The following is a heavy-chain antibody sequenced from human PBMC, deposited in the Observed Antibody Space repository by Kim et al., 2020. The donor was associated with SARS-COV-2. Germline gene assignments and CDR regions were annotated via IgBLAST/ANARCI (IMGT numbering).Heavy chain of an antibody. Sequence: DAVKGPFTGSRDNSKNALYLQMVSLTAEDTAVYYCARNLGYSSGQFYFGYWGQGTLVTVSS. CDR3: ARNLGYSSGQFYFGY. D-gene: IGHD5-18*01. V-gene: IGHV3-30*07. J-gene: IGHJ4*02.